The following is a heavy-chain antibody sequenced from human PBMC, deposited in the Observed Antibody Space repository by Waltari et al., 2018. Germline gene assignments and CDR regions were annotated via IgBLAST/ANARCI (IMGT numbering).Heavy chain of an antibody. CDR2: INPSGGST. CDR1: EYTFTSSY. J-gene: IGHJ6*02. Sequence: QVQLVQSGAEVKKPGASVKISCKTSEYTFTSSYLHWVRQAPGQGLEWMGIINPSGGSTIYAQKFQGRVTMTRDTSTSTVYMELSSLRSDDTAVYYCALDTGALWMDVWGQGTTVTVSS. D-gene: IGHD2-21*01. V-gene: IGHV1-46*01. CDR3: ALDTGALWMDV.